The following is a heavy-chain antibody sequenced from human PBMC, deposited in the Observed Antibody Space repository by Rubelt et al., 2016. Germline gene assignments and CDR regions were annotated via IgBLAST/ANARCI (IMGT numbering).Heavy chain of an antibody. J-gene: IGHJ4*02. V-gene: IGHV3-74*01. CDR3: AKGGNVVVTARLYYFDY. D-gene: IGHD2-21*02. CDR1: GFTFTNYW. CDR2: ISTAGRST. Sequence: EVQLVESGGGLVQPGGSLRLSCAASGFTFTNYWTHWVRQAPGKGLVWISRISTAGRSTSYADSVKGRFTISRGNAKSTLYLQMNSLRAEDTAVYYCAKGGNVVVTARLYYFDYWGQGTLVTVSS.